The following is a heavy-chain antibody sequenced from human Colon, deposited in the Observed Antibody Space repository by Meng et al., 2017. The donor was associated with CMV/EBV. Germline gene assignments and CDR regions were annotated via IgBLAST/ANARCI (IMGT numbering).Heavy chain of an antibody. V-gene: IGHV3-48*03. CDR1: GFTFSRHE. D-gene: IGHD4-11*01. CDR2: VSGSGGTT. J-gene: IGHJ1*01. CDR3: ARGMDSNVLQQ. Sequence: GESLKISCTASGFTFSRHEMTWVRQAPGKGLEWVSYVSGSGGTTHYADSVKGRFTISRDNADNTLSLQMNSLRVEDMGVYYCARGMDSNVLQQWGQGTLVTVSS.